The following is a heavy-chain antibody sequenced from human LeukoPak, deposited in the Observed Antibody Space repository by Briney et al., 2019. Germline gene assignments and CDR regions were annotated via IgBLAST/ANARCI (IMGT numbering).Heavy chain of an antibody. Sequence: GGSLRLSCAASGFTFNTYGMNWVRQAPGKGLEWVAVTSPDEGLKFYGDSVKGRFAISRDNSKNTMYLQMNNLREEDTAVYYCTRDPILGAPDYFDYWGQGTLVTVSS. CDR1: GFTFNTYG. V-gene: IGHV3-30*03. D-gene: IGHD1-26*01. CDR3: TRDPILGAPDYFDY. CDR2: TSPDEGLK. J-gene: IGHJ4*02.